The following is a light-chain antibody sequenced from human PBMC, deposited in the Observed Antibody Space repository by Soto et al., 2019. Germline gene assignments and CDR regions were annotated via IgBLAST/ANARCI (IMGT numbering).Light chain of an antibody. CDR1: QSISNY. CDR3: QQTYSSPET. Sequence: DIQMTQSPSSLSASVGDRVTITCRASQSISNYLNWFQQKPGNPPKLLIYAASTLQGGVPSRFSGTGSVTDFTLTISNLQPEDFATYYCQQTYSSPETFGQGTIVEI. CDR2: AAS. V-gene: IGKV1-39*01. J-gene: IGKJ1*01.